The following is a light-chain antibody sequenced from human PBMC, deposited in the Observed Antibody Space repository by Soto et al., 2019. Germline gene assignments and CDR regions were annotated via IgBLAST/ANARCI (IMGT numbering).Light chain of an antibody. CDR2: GAS. CDR1: QSVSSSS. CDR3: QQYGGSPMYT. J-gene: IGKJ2*01. V-gene: IGKV3-20*01. Sequence: EIVLTQSPGTLSLSPGERATLSCRASQSVSSSSLAWYQQKPGQAPRLLIHGASTRASGIPDRFIGSGSGTDFTLTIRRLEPEDFAVYYCQQYGGSPMYTFGQGTKLEIK.